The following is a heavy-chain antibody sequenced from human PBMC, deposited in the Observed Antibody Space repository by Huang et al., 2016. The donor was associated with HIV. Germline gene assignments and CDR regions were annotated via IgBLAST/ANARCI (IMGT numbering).Heavy chain of an antibody. V-gene: IGHV3-30*18. J-gene: IGHJ5*02. CDR2: ISYEGRSD. D-gene: IGHD2-15*01. CDR3: AKESRWFSDFDQ. Sequence: QVQLVESGGGVVQPGTSLRLSCAASGFIFSNFGMPWVRQAPGKGLECVAVISYEGRSDRYSDSVKGRFTISRDNDKNTLSLEMNRLRHDDTAVYYCAKESRWFSDFDQWGQGTLVTVSS. CDR1: GFIFSNFG.